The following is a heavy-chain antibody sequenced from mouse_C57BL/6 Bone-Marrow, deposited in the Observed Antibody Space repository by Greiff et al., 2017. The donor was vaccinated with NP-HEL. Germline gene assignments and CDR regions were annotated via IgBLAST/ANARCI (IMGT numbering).Heavy chain of an antibody. D-gene: IGHD1-1*02. CDR2: ISDGGSYT. CDR1: GFTFSSYA. J-gene: IGHJ3*01. Sequence: EVQGVESGGGLVKPGGSLKLSCAASGFTFSSYAMSWVRQTPEKRLEWVATISDGGSYTYYPDNVKGRFTISRDNAKNNLYLQMSHLKSEDTAMYYCARDGDYGPAWFAYWGQGTLVTVSA. CDR3: ARDGDYGPAWFAY. V-gene: IGHV5-4*01.